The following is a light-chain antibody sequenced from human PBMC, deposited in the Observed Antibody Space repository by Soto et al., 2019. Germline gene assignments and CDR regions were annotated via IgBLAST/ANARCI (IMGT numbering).Light chain of an antibody. Sequence: DIQMTQSPSTRSASVGGRGTSTCRASQSISKWLAWFQQKPGKAPKLLIYAASTLQSGVPSRFSGSGSGTDFTLTISCLQSEDFATYYCQQYYSYPQTCGQGTKGDIK. CDR1: QSISKW. CDR3: QQYYSYPQT. CDR2: AAS. V-gene: IGKV1-5*01. J-gene: IGKJ1*01.